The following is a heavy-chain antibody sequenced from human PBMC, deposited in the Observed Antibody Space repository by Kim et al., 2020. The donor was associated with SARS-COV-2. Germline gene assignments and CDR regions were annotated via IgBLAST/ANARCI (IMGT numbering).Heavy chain of an antibody. CDR3: ARHRRGYNYGYDGFDI. D-gene: IGHD5-18*01. CDR1: GGSISSDTYY. CDR2: IYYSGYT. V-gene: IGHV4-39*01. Sequence: SETLSLNCTVSGGSISSDTYYWAWIRQPPGKGLEWIGSIYYSGYTYYNPTLKSRVAVSVDTSKNQFSLKLNSVTAADTAVYYCARHRRGYNYGYDGFDIWGQGIMVTVSS. J-gene: IGHJ3*02.